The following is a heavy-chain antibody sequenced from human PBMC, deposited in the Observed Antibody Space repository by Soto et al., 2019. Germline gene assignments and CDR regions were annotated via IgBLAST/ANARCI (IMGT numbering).Heavy chain of an antibody. D-gene: IGHD2-2*01. V-gene: IGHV4-30-4*01. CDR2: IYHTGNT. J-gene: IGHJ5*01. CDR1: GGSISDDSY. Sequence: SETLSLTCTVSGGSISDDSYWSWIRQTPGKGLEWIGYIYHTGNTYYNPSLRSRVSISVDKSKSQFSLKLISVTAADTAVYFCATDEYPLLSSVYWLDSSGQGTLVTVSS. CDR3: ATDEYPLLSSVYWLDS.